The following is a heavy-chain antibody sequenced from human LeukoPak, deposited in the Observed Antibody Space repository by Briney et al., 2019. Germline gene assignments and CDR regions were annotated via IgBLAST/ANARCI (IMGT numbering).Heavy chain of an antibody. J-gene: IGHJ4*02. Sequence: SVKVSCKASGGTFSSYATSWVRQAPGQGLEWMGGIIPIFGTANYAQKFQGRVTITANESTSTAYMELSSLRSEDTAVYYCARDRDDTAMASWGQGTLVTVSS. V-gene: IGHV1-69*01. D-gene: IGHD5-18*01. CDR2: IIPIFGTA. CDR3: ARDRDDTAMAS. CDR1: GGTFSSYA.